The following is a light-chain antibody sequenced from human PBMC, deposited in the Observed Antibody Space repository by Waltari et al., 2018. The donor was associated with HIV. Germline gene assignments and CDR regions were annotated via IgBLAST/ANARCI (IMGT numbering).Light chain of an antibody. J-gene: IGLJ3*02. Sequence: QSALTQPASVSGSPGQSITISCTGTSSDVGCYNYVSWYQPHPGKAPKLMIYDVSKRPSGVSNRFSGSKSGNTASLTISGLQAEDEADYYCCSYAGSSTFNWVFGGGTKLTVL. CDR2: DVS. CDR1: SSDVGCYNY. CDR3: CSYAGSSTFNWV. V-gene: IGLV2-23*02.